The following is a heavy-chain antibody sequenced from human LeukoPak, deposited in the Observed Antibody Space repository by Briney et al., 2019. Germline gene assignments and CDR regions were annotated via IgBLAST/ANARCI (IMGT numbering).Heavy chain of an antibody. CDR3: ARDDFAGDSSGYIDY. D-gene: IGHD3-22*01. J-gene: IGHJ4*02. Sequence: GGSLRLSCAASGFIFSNFGMHWVRQAPGKGLEWVAVIWFDGSNQYHADAVKGRFTISRDNSKNTLYLQMSSLRAEDTALYYCARDDFAGDSSGYIDYWGQGTLVTVSS. CDR1: GFIFSNFG. V-gene: IGHV3-33*01. CDR2: IWFDGSNQ.